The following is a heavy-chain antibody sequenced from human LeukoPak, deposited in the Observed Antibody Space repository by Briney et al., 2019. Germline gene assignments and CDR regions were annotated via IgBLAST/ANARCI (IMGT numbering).Heavy chain of an antibody. CDR2: INHSGST. Sequence: SETLSLTCAVYGGSFSGYYWSWIRQSPGKGLEWIGEINHSGSTNYNPSLKSRVTISVDTSKNQFSLKLSSVTAADTAVYYCARGAKWLRGIDYWGQGTLVTVSS. CDR1: GGSFSGYY. D-gene: IGHD3-22*01. V-gene: IGHV4-34*01. J-gene: IGHJ4*02. CDR3: ARGAKWLRGIDY.